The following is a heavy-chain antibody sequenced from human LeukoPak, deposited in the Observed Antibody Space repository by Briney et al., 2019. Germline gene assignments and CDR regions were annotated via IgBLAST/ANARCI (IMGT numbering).Heavy chain of an antibody. D-gene: IGHD6-13*01. J-gene: IGHJ4*02. CDR2: IYSGGNT. CDR3: ARGHADSSGSWHGRFDY. CDR1: GFTVSNNY. V-gene: IGHV3-53*01. Sequence: GGSLRLSCAASGFTVSNNYMSWVRQAPGKGLEWVSVIYSGGNTYYADSVKGRFTISRDNSKNTLYLQMNSLRAEDTAVFYCARGHADSSGSWHGRFDYWGQGTLVTVSS.